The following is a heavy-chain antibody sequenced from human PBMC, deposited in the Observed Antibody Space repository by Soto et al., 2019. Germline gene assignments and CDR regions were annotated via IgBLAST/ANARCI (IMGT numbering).Heavy chain of an antibody. V-gene: IGHV2-5*01. D-gene: IGHD3-16*01. Sequence: QITLKASGPALVKPTQNLTLTCTFSGFSISTSGVGVGWIRQSPGKALEWLALIYWNDDKPYSPSLKSRLTISKDTSKNRVGLTMTNMDPVDTATYYCAHRLEVLPKPFGFAYWGPGTLVTVSS. J-gene: IGHJ4*02. CDR1: GFSISTSGVG. CDR2: IYWNDDK. CDR3: AHRLEVLPKPFGFAY.